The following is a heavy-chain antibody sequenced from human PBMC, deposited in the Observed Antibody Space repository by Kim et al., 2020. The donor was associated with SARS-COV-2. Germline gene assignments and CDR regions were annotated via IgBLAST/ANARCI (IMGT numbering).Heavy chain of an antibody. Sequence: GGSLRLSCAASGFTFSRYAMSWFRQAPGKGLEWVSAISGSGGSTYYAGSVKGRFTISRDNSKNTMYLQMNSLRAEDPAVYSFAKDSGNDDRGQFDYWGQ. CDR2: ISGSGGST. CDR1: GFTFSRYA. V-gene: IGHV3-23*01. CDR3: AKDSGNDDRGQFDY. D-gene: IGHD1-1*01. J-gene: IGHJ4*02.